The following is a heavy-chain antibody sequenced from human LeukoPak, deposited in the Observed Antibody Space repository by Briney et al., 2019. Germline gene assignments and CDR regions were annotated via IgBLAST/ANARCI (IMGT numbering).Heavy chain of an antibody. V-gene: IGHV4-38-2*02. Sequence: PSETLSLTCTVSGYSISSGYHWGWIRQPPGKGLEWIGSIYYSGSTYYNPSLKSRVTISVDTSKNQFSLKLSSVTAADTAVYYCVRRKKLLWFGEFVGPWFDPWGQGTLVTVSS. CDR1: GYSISSGYH. J-gene: IGHJ5*02. D-gene: IGHD3-10*01. CDR3: VRRKKLLWFGEFVGPWFDP. CDR2: IYYSGST.